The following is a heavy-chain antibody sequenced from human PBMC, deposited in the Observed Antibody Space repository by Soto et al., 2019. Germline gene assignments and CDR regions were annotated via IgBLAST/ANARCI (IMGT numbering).Heavy chain of an antibody. D-gene: IGHD5-12*01. CDR2: IWYDGSNK. Sequence: PXGSLRLSCATSGFTFSSYGMHWVRQAPGKGLDWVAVIWYDGSNKFYGDSVKGRFTISRDDSKNTLYLQMDSLRAEDTAVYHCARDKGEMATTHQSYYGMDVWGHGTTVTVSS. CDR3: ARDKGEMATTHQSYYGMDV. CDR1: GFTFSSYG. J-gene: IGHJ6*02. V-gene: IGHV3-33*01.